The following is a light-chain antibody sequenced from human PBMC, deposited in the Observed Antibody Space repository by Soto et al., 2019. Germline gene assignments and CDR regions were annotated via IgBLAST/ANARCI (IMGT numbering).Light chain of an antibody. CDR1: QTATRSY. CDR2: SAS. J-gene: IGKJ1*01. Sequence: IALTQSAGTMSGSAGERVTLSCRASQTATRSYLAWYQQKPGQAPRLLIYSASTRATGIPDRFSGSGSGTDFTLTISRLEPEDFAVYYCQQYSTSPQTFGQGTKVDNK. V-gene: IGKV3-20*01. CDR3: QQYSTSPQT.